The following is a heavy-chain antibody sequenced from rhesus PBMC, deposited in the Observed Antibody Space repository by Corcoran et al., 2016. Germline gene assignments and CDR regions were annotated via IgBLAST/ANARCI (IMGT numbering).Heavy chain of an antibody. CDR3: ARVRRVYEDDYGYYYSYFDY. V-gene: IGHV2S1*01. Sequence: QVTLTESGPALLKPTQTLTLTCTFSGFSLRTSVIGVGCLRQPPGKALEWLASIYWDDDKYYNTSLKSRLNISKDTSKNQVVLTMTNMDPVETATYYCARVRRVYEDDYGYYYSYFDYWGQGVLVTVSS. D-gene: IGHD3-9*01. CDR1: GFSLRTSVIG. J-gene: IGHJ4*01. CDR2: IYWDDDK.